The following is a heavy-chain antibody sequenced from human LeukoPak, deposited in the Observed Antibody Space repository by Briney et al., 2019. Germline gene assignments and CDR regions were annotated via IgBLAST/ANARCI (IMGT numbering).Heavy chain of an antibody. CDR3: ARVPPGYSSTWEIDY. D-gene: IGHD6-13*01. CDR1: GFTFSRYS. J-gene: IGHJ4*02. CDR2: ISSGSNYI. Sequence: GGSLRLSCAASGFTFSRYSMNWVRQAPGKGLEWVSSISSGSNYIYYADSVKGRFTISRDNAKNSLYLQMNSLRAEDTAVYYCARVPPGYSSTWEIDYWGQGTLVTVSS. V-gene: IGHV3-21*01.